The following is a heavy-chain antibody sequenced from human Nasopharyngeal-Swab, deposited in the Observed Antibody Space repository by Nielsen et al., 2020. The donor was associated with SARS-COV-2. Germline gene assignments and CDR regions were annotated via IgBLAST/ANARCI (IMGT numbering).Heavy chain of an antibody. D-gene: IGHD3-16*01. J-gene: IGHJ6*02. CDR1: GFTFTSYA. CDR3: ARDQGFGDDYYGLGV. CDR2: VSFDGIEK. Sequence: SLKISCATSGFTFTSYALHWVRQAPGKGLEWVAVVSFDGIEKYFSDSVKGRFTISRDTSKKTVFLQMNSLRPDDTAVYYCARDQGFGDDYYGLGVWGQGTMVTVSS. V-gene: IGHV3-30*04.